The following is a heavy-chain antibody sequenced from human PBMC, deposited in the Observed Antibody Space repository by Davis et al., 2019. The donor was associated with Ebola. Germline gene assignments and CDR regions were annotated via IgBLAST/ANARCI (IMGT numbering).Heavy chain of an antibody. Sequence: SVKVSCKASGGTFSSYAISWVRQAPGQGLEWMGRIIPILGIANYAQKFQGRVTITADKSTSTAYMELSRLRSDDTAVYYCARFMVRGAPRYYYYGMDVWGQGTTVTVSS. CDR2: IIPILGIA. V-gene: IGHV1-69*04. CDR3: ARFMVRGAPRYYYYGMDV. J-gene: IGHJ6*02. D-gene: IGHD3-10*01. CDR1: GGTFSSYA.